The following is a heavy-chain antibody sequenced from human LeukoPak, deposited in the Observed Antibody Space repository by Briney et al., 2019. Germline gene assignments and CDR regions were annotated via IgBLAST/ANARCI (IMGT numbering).Heavy chain of an antibody. CDR1: GGSFSGYY. CDR2: IYHSGST. J-gene: IGHJ6*02. CDR3: ARNLKIVVVPAAIQSHYYYYGMDV. D-gene: IGHD2-2*02. V-gene: IGHV4-34*01. Sequence: SETLSLTCAVYGGSFSGYYWSWIRQPPGKGLEWIGEIYHSGSTNYNPSLKSRVTISVDTSKNQFSLKLSSVTAADTAVYYCARNLKIVVVPAAIQSHYYYYGMDVWGQGTTLTVSS.